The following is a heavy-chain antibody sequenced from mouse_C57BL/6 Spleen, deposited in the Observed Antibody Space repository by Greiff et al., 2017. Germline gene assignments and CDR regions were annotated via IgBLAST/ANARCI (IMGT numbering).Heavy chain of an antibody. J-gene: IGHJ3*01. CDR3: ARDDGGFAY. CDR1: GFTFSSYA. Sequence: KLVESGGGLVKPGGSLKLSCAASGFTFSSYAMSWVRQTPEKRLEWVATISDGGSYTYYPDNVKGRFTISRDNAKNNLYLQMSHLKSEDTAMYYCARDDGGFAYWGQGTLVTVSA. CDR2: ISDGGSYT. V-gene: IGHV5-4*01.